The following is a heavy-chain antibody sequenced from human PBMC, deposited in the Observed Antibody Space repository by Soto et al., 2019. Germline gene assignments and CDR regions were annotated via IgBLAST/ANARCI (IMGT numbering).Heavy chain of an antibody. D-gene: IGHD3-22*01. Sequence: ASVKVSCKVSGYTLTELSMHWVRQAPGKGLEWMGGFDPEGGETIYAQKFQGRVTMTEDTSTDTAYMELSSLRSEDTAVYYCATRYDSSGYYLNDAFDIWGQGTMVTVSS. CDR1: GYTLTELS. J-gene: IGHJ3*02. CDR2: FDPEGGET. CDR3: ATRYDSSGYYLNDAFDI. V-gene: IGHV1-24*01.